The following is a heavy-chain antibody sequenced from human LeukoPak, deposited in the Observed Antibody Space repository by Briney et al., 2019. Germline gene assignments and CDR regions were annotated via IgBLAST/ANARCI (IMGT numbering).Heavy chain of an antibody. V-gene: IGHV3-21*01. CDR2: ISRSSSYI. CDR1: GFTFSSHS. J-gene: IGHJ4*02. Sequence: GGSLRLSCAASGFTFSSHSMQWVRQAPGKGLEWVSYISRSSSYIYYADSVKGRFTISRDNAKNSLYLQMNSLRAEDTAVYYCARDKLVGDSYFEYWGQGTLVTVSS. D-gene: IGHD1-26*01. CDR3: ARDKLVGDSYFEY.